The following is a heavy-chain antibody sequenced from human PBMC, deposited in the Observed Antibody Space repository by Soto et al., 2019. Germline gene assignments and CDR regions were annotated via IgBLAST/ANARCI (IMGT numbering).Heavy chain of an antibody. CDR1: GYTLTELS. CDR2: FDPEDGET. V-gene: IGHV1-24*01. D-gene: IGHD4-17*01. J-gene: IGHJ4*02. CDR3: AKDPNGDYVGAFDS. Sequence: ASVKVSCKVSGYTLTELSMHCVRQAPGKGLEWMGGFDPEDGETIYAQKFQGRVTMTEDTSTDTAYMELSSLRSDDTAVYYCAKDPNGDYVGAFDSWGQGTLVTVSS.